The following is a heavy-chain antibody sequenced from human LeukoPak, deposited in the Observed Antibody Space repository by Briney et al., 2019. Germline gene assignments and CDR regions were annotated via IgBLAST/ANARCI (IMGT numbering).Heavy chain of an antibody. V-gene: IGHV4-4*02. J-gene: IGHJ4*02. CDR3: ARVFGGAN. CDR2: IHHSGTT. D-gene: IGHD3-10*02. CDR1: GGSITTTNW. Sequence: SETLSLTCAVSGGSITTTNWWTWVRQPPGKGLEWIGVIHHSGTTHYNPSLKTRVTISVDNSKNQFSLKLTSMTAADTAVYFCARVFGGANWGQGTLVTVSS.